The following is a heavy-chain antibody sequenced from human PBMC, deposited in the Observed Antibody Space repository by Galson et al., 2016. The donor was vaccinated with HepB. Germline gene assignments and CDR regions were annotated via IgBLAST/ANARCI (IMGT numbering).Heavy chain of an antibody. CDR3: ARDGNVLTGYYCMDV. Sequence: SLRLSCAASGFSFSSGFTFSSYSMNWVRQAPGKGLAWISYISPTGNTMFYADSVKGRFPISRDNAKNSLYLQMNSLRSEDTAVYYCARDGNVLTGYYCMDVWGQGTTVTVSS. V-gene: IGHV3-48*01. J-gene: IGHJ6*02. D-gene: IGHD3-9*01. CDR2: ISPTGNTM. CDR1: GFSFSSGFTFSSYS.